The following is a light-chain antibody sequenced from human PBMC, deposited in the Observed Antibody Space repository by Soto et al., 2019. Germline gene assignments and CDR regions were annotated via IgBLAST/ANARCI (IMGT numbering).Light chain of an antibody. J-gene: IGKJ5*01. CDR2: SAA. Sequence: EIVMTQSPATLSVSPGERATLSCRASQSVSSNLAGYQHKPGQTPRLLIYSAATRVSGSPDRFSGSGSGTKVTLPIISRQSEDFAVYYCQQYGSSQVTFGQGTRLEIK. CDR1: QSVSSN. CDR3: QQYGSSQVT. V-gene: IGKV3-15*01.